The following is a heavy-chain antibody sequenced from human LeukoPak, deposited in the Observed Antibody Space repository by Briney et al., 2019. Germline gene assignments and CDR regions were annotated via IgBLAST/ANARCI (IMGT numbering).Heavy chain of an antibody. Sequence: GGSLRLSCEASGFPFSSXAXXWVRQAPGXXXXXXSTISGSGGXTYYAXSXKGXFTISRDKSKNTVYLQMNSLRAEDTAVYYCAKERGYGYNHIDYWGQGTLVTVSS. D-gene: IGHD5-24*01. V-gene: IGHV3-23*01. CDR2: ISGSGGXT. CDR1: GFPFSSXA. J-gene: IGHJ4*02. CDR3: AKERGYGYNHIDY.